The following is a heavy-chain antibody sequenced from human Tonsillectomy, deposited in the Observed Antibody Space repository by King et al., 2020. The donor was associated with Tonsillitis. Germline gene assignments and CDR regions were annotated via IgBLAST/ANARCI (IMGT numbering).Heavy chain of an antibody. J-gene: IGHJ4*02. Sequence: VQLVESGGGLVQPGGSLRLACAASGFTFSNYWMGWVRQAPGKGLEWVANIKRDGSEKPYVDSVKGRFTISRDNAKSSLFLQMNSLRAEDTTGSYCTRDXLAGTXDQSRYWXXGTXVTVSS. CDR1: GFTFSNYW. V-gene: IGHV3-7*01. CDR2: IKRDGSEK. CDR3: TRDXLAGTXDQSRY. D-gene: IGHD1-7*01.